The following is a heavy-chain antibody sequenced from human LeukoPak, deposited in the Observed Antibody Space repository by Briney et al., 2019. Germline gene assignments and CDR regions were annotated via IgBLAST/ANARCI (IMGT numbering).Heavy chain of an antibody. CDR3: AGAVAGSWFDP. V-gene: IGHV4-59*08. CDR2: IYYSGST. CDR1: GGSLSTYY. D-gene: IGHD6-19*01. Sequence: PSETLSLTCTVSGGSLSTYYWSWIRQPPGKGLEWIAYIYYSGSTNYNPSLKSRVTISVDTSKNQFSLKLSSVTAADTAVYYCAGAVAGSWFDPWGQGTLVTVSS. J-gene: IGHJ5*02.